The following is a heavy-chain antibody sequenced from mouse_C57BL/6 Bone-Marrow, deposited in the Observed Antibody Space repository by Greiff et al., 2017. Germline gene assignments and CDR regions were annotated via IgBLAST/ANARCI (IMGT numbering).Heavy chain of an antibody. CDR3: ARPIYYGNYEFAY. V-gene: IGHV1-55*01. J-gene: IGHJ3*01. Sequence: VQLQQPGAELVKPGASVKMSCKASGYTFTSYWITWVKQRPGQGLEWIGDIYPGSGSTNYNEKFKSKATLTVDTSSSTAYMQLSSLTSEDSAVYYCARPIYYGNYEFAYWGQGTLVTVSA. D-gene: IGHD2-1*01. CDR1: GYTFTSYW. CDR2: IYPGSGST.